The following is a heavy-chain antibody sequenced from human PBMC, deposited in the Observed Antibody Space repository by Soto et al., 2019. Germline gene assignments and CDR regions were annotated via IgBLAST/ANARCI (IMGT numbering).Heavy chain of an antibody. Sequence: SETLSLTCPVSGGSISSYYWSWIRQPPGKGLEWIGYIYYSGSTNYNPSLKSRVTISVDTSKNQFSLKLSSVTAADTAVYYCARDNDYFDYWGQGTLVTVSS. CDR1: GGSISSYY. J-gene: IGHJ4*02. CDR3: ARDNDYFDY. D-gene: IGHD2-8*01. CDR2: IYYSGST. V-gene: IGHV4-59*01.